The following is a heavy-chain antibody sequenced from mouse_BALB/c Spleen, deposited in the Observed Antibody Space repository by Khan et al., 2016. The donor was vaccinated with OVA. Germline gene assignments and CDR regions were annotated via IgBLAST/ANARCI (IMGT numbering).Heavy chain of an antibody. Sequence: EVKLMESGGDLVKPGGSLKLSCAASGLTFSSYSMSWVRQTPDKRLEWVASISSDGDYTYYSDSVKGRFTISRDNAKNTLYLQMSSLKSEDTAMYYCPSHGTGSFDYWGQGTLVTVSA. V-gene: IGHV5-6*01. CDR1: GLTFSSYS. CDR2: ISSDGDYT. J-gene: IGHJ3*01. D-gene: IGHD4-1*01. CDR3: PSHGTGSFDY.